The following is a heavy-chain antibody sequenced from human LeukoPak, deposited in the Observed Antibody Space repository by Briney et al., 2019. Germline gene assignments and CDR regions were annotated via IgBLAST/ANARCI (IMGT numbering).Heavy chain of an antibody. CDR1: GYTFTSYA. J-gene: IGHJ4*02. CDR2: INAGNGNT. V-gene: IGHV1-3*01. CDR3: ARSRAPYSGSYYGKFDY. Sequence: GASVKVSCKASGYTFTSYAMHWVRQAPGQRLEWMGWINAGNGNTKYSQKFQGRVTITRDTSASTAYMELSSLRSKDTAVYYCARSRAPYSGSYYGKFDYWGQGTLVTVSS. D-gene: IGHD1-26*01.